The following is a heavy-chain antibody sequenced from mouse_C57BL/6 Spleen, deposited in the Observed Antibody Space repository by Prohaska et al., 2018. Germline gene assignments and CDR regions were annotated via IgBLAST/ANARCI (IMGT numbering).Heavy chain of an antibody. CDR2: IYPGGGYT. CDR1: GYTFTNYW. CDR3: ARGGYYGSSEWYFDV. V-gene: IGHV1-63*01. J-gene: IGHJ1*03. D-gene: IGHD1-1*01. Sequence: QVQLQQSGAELVRPGTSVKMSCKASGYTFTNYWIGWAKQRPGHGLEWIGDIYPGGGYTNYNEKCKGKATLTADKSSSTAYMQFSSLTSEDSAIYYCARGGYYGSSEWYFDVWGTGTTVTVSS.